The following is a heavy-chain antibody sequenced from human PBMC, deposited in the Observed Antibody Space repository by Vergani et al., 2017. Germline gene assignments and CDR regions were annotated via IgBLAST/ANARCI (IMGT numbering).Heavy chain of an antibody. V-gene: IGHV4-59*01. CDR1: GGSISSYY. D-gene: IGHD4-17*01. J-gene: IGHJ6*02. Sequence: QVQLQESGPGLVKPSETLSLTCTVSGGSISSYYWSWIRQPPGKGLEWIGYIYYSGSTNYNPSLKSRVTISVDTSKNQFSLKLSSVTAADTAVYYCARTTTVPNYYYYGMDVWGQGP. CDR3: ARTTTVPNYYYYGMDV. CDR2: IYYSGST.